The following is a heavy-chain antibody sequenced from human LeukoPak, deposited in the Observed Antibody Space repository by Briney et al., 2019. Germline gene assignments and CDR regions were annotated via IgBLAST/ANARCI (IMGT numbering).Heavy chain of an antibody. V-gene: IGHV1-18*01. D-gene: IGHD2-2*01. J-gene: IGHJ6*02. Sequence: ASVKLSCKASGYTFTSYGISWVRQAPGQGLEWMGWISAYNGNTNYAQKLQGRVTMTTDTSTSTAYMELRSLRSDDTAVYYCARDVGIVVVVPAAPGYYYYYGMDVWGQGTTVTVSS. CDR2: ISAYNGNT. CDR1: GYTFTSYG. CDR3: ARDVGIVVVVPAAPGYYYYYGMDV.